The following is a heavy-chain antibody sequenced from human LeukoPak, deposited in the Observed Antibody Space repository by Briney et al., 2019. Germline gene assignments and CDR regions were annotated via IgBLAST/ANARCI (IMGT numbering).Heavy chain of an antibody. CDR2: IYTSGST. Sequence: PSETLSLTCTVSGGSISSYYWSWIRQPAGKGLEWIGRIYTSGSTNYNPSLKSRVTISVDTSKNQFSLRLSSVTAADTAVYYCARHVRDTVTTLDLFDYWGQGTLVTVSS. D-gene: IGHD4-17*01. V-gene: IGHV4-4*07. J-gene: IGHJ4*02. CDR1: GGSISSYY. CDR3: ARHVRDTVTTLDLFDY.